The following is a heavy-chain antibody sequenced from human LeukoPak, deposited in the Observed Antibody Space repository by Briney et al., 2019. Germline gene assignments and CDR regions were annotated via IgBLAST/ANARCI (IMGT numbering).Heavy chain of an antibody. CDR3: AKATYCSGGSCSTPFDY. V-gene: IGHV3-23*01. CDR1: GFTFGKYW. Sequence: GGSLRLSCVASGFTFGKYWMSWVRQAPGKGLEWVSAISGSGGSTYYADSVKGRFTISRDNSKNTLYLQMNSLRAEDTAVYYCAKATYCSGGSCSTPFDYWGQGTLVTVSS. CDR2: ISGSGGST. J-gene: IGHJ4*02. D-gene: IGHD2-15*01.